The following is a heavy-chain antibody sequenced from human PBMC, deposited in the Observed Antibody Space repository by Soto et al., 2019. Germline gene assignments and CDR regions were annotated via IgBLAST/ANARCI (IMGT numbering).Heavy chain of an antibody. CDR2: ISSSSSYI. Sequence: VGSLRLSCAASGFTFSSYSMNWVRQAPGKGLEWVSSISSSSSYIYYADSVKGRFTISRDNAKNSLYLQMKSLRAEDTAVYYCARDLGYCSGGSCYVPWFDPWGQGTLVTVSS. CDR1: GFTFSSYS. CDR3: ARDLGYCSGGSCYVPWFDP. V-gene: IGHV3-21*01. J-gene: IGHJ5*02. D-gene: IGHD2-15*01.